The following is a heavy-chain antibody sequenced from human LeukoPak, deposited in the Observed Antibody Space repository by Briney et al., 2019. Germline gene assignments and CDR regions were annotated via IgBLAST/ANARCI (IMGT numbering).Heavy chain of an antibody. CDR2: ISAYNGNT. Sequence: GSVKVSCKASGYTFTSYGMSWVRQAPGQGLEWMGCISAYNGNTNYAQKLQGRVTMTTDTSTSTAYMELTSLKSDDTAVYYCARASSTVTTLFDYWDQGTLVTVSS. D-gene: IGHD4-17*01. J-gene: IGHJ4*02. CDR1: GYTFTSYG. CDR3: ARASSTVTTLFDY. V-gene: IGHV1-18*01.